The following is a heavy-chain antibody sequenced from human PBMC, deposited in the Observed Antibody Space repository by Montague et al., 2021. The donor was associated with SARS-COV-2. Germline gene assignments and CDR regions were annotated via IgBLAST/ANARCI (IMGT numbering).Heavy chain of an antibody. J-gene: IGHJ6*02. CDR3: AGELRQYTSYWYFDL. CDR2: LSYSGRP. D-gene: IGHD2-8*02. V-gene: IGHV4-59*12. Sequence: SETLSLTCNFSGGSFRSYSWSWIRQPPGKGLEWIGYLSYSGRPNYNPSLESRVSISVDTSKNQFSLQLSSVIAADTAVYYCAGELRQYTSYWYFDLWGQGTTVAVSS. CDR1: GGSFRSYS.